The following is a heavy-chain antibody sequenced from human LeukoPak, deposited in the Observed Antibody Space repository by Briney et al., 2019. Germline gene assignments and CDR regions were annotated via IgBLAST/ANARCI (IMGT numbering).Heavy chain of an antibody. CDR1: GGSISSYY. J-gene: IGHJ5*02. CDR3: ARRPIFGGWFAP. Sequence: PSETLSLTCTVSGGSISSYYWSWIRQPPGKGLEWIGYIHDSGSTNYNPPLKSRVTISVDTSKNQFSLMLYSLTAADTAVYYCARRPIFGGWFAPWGQGTLVTVSS. D-gene: IGHD3-3*01. V-gene: IGHV4-59*08. CDR2: IHDSGST.